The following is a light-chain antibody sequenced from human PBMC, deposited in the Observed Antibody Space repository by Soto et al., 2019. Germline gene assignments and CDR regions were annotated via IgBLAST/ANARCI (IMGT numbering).Light chain of an antibody. CDR1: QSVSSIY. CDR3: QQYGSSLPWT. Sequence: EIVLTQSPGTLSLSPGERATLSCRASQSVSSIYLAWYQQKPGQAPRLLIYGASSRATGIPDRFSGSGSGTDFTLTISRLEPEDFAVYYCQQYGSSLPWTFGQGTEVEIK. J-gene: IGKJ1*01. V-gene: IGKV3-20*01. CDR2: GAS.